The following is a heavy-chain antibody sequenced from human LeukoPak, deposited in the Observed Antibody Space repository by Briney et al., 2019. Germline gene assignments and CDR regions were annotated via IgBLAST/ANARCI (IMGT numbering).Heavy chain of an antibody. Sequence: ASVKVSCKASGYTFTSYAMHWVRQAPGQRLEWMGWINAGNGNTKYSQKFQGSVTITRDTSASTAYMELSSLRSEDTAVYYCARVVISGQTARAPYFDYWGQGTLVTVSS. CDR1: GYTFTSYA. CDR2: INAGNGNT. J-gene: IGHJ4*02. V-gene: IGHV1-3*01. CDR3: ARVVISGQTARAPYFDY. D-gene: IGHD1-26*01.